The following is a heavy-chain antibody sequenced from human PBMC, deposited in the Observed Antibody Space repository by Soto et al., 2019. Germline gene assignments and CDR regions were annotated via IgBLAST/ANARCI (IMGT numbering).Heavy chain of an antibody. CDR3: ARWVKNCTNGVCYPRFYYFDY. V-gene: IGHV4-34*01. D-gene: IGHD2-8*01. CDR2: INHSGST. J-gene: IGHJ4*02. Sequence: QVQLQQWGAGLLKPSETLSLTCAVYGGSFSGYYWSWIRQPPGKGLEWIGEINHSGSTNYNPSLKSRVTRSVDTSKNKFALKLSSVTAADTAVYYCARWVKNCTNGVCYPRFYYFDYWGQGTLVTVSS. CDR1: GGSFSGYY.